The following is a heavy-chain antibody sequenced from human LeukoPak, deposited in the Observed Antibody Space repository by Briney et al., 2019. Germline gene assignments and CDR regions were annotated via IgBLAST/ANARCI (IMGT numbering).Heavy chain of an antibody. V-gene: IGHV3-30*04. CDR3: ARVRDVVVAATDYYYYGMDV. CDR1: GFTFSNYV. D-gene: IGHD2-15*01. J-gene: IGHJ6*02. Sequence: GGSLRLSCAASGFTFSNYVMYWVRQAPGKGLEWVEVISHDGSNKYYADSVEGRFTISRDDSKNTLYLQMSSVRAEDTAVYYCARVRDVVVAATDYYYYGMDVWGQGTTVTVSS. CDR2: ISHDGSNK.